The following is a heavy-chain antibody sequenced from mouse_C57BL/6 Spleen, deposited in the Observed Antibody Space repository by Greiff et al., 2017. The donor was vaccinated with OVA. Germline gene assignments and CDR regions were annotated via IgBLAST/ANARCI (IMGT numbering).Heavy chain of an antibody. Sequence: EVKLQESGGDLVKPGGSLKLSCAASGFTFSSYGMSWVRQTPDKRLEWVATISSGGSYTYYPDSVKGRFTISRDNAKNTLYLQMSSLKSEDTAMYYCARHDGQAWFAYWGQGTLVTVSA. D-gene: IGHD3-1*01. CDR3: ARHDGQAWFAY. CDR1: GFTFSSYG. CDR2: ISSGGSYT. J-gene: IGHJ3*01. V-gene: IGHV5-6*01.